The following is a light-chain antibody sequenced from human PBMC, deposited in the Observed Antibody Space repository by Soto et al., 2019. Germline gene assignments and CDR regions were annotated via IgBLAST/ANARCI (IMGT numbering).Light chain of an antibody. Sequence: QSALTQPASVSGSPGQSSTISCTGTSSDVGGYKYVSWYQQHPGKAPKLMIYEVSNRPSGVSHRFSGSKSGNTASLTISGLQAEDEADDYCSSYTSSTTVVFGGGTKLTVL. J-gene: IGLJ2*01. CDR3: SSYTSSTTVV. CDR1: SSDVGGYKY. CDR2: EVS. V-gene: IGLV2-14*01.